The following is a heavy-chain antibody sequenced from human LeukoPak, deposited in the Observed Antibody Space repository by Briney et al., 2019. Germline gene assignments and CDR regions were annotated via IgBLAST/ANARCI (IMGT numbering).Heavy chain of an antibody. Sequence: ASVKVSCKASGYSFTGHYMHWVRQAPGQGLEWMGWISAYNGNTNYAQKLQGRVTMTTDTSTSTAYMELRSLRSDDTAVYYCARSRYGDHFDYWGQGTLVTVSS. CDR2: ISAYNGNT. J-gene: IGHJ4*02. CDR3: ARSRYGDHFDY. D-gene: IGHD4-17*01. V-gene: IGHV1-18*04. CDR1: GYSFTGHY.